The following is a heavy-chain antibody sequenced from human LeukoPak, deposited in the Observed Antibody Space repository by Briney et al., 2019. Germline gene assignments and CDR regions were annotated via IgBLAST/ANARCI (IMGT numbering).Heavy chain of an antibody. V-gene: IGHV1-8*01. CDR2: MNTDSGNT. J-gene: IGHJ5*02. CDR3: ARAVRQWLVRPSHLDL. D-gene: IGHD6-19*01. CDR1: GYTFTTYD. Sequence: GASVNLSCKASGYTFTTYDINWVRQAPGQGLEWMGWMNTDSGNTGYSQKFQGRVTMTRNTSISTAYMELSSLRSEDTAVYDCARAVRQWLVRPSHLDLWGQGTLVTVSS.